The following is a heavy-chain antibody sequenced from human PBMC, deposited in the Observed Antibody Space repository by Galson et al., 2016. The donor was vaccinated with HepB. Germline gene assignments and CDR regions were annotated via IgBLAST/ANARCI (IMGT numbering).Heavy chain of an antibody. CDR2: ISYDGNNK. V-gene: IGHV3-30*03. Sequence: LRLSCAASGFTFNKYPMFWVRQAPGKGLEWVAVISYDGNNKYYADSVKGRFTISRDSSQNTLYLQMNSLRTEDTAVYFCARKSTAGPRSYFDYWGQGTLVTVSS. CDR1: GFTFNKYP. D-gene: IGHD6-19*01. CDR3: ARKSTAGPRSYFDY. J-gene: IGHJ4*02.